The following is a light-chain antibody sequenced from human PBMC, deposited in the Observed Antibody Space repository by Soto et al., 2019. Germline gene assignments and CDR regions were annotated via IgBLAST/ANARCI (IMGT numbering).Light chain of an antibody. J-gene: IGLJ3*02. V-gene: IGLV2-14*01. CDR3: SSYTSDTPLV. Sequence: QSALTQPASVSGSPGQSITISCTGSSSDVGGYKYVSWYQQHPGKAPKLIIYEVSNRPSGVSNRFSGSKSVNTASLTISGLQTEDEADYYCSSYTSDTPLVFGGGTKVTVL. CDR2: EVS. CDR1: SSDVGGYKY.